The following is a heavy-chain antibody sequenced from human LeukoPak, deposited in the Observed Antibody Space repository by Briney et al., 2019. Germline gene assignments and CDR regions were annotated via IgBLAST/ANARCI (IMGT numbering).Heavy chain of an antibody. CDR1: GGSISSYY. Sequence: SETLSLTCTVSGGSISSYYWSWIRQPPGKGLEWIGYIYTSGSTNYNPSLKSRVTISVDTSKNQFSLKLSFVTAADTAVYYCARHQSSIAGESFDYWGQGTLVTVSS. V-gene: IGHV4-4*09. CDR2: IYTSGST. D-gene: IGHD6-6*01. J-gene: IGHJ4*02. CDR3: ARHQSSIAGESFDY.